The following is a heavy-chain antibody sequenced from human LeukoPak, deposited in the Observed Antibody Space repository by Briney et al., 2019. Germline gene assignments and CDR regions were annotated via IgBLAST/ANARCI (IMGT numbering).Heavy chain of an antibody. J-gene: IGHJ4*02. CDR2: IYYSGST. D-gene: IGHD3-22*01. CDR3: ARQRGYYYDSSMFDY. CDR1: GDSISSGTFY. V-gene: IGHV4-39*01. Sequence: SETLSLTCTVSGDSISSGTFYWSWIRQPAGKGLEWIGSIYYSGSTYYNPSLKSRVTISVDTSKNQFSLKLSSVTAADTAVYYCARQRGYYYDSSMFDYWGQGTLVTVSS.